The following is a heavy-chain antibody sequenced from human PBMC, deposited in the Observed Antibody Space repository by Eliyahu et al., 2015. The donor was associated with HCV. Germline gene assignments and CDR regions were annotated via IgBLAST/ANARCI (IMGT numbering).Heavy chain of an antibody. Sequence: ASGFTFSSYAMSWVRQAPGKGLEWVSAISGSGGSTYYADSVKGXLTISRDNSKNTLXXQMNXXXAEDTAXYYCAXIVVVIKDASDYWGQGTLVTVSS. CDR3: AXIVVVIKDASDY. V-gene: IGHV3-23*01. CDR1: GFTFSSYA. J-gene: IGHJ4*02. CDR2: ISGSGGST. D-gene: IGHD3-22*01.